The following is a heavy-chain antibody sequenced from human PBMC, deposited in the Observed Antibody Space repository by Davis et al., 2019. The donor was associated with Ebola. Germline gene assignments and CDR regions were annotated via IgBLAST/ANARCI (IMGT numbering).Heavy chain of an antibody. CDR3: ARDYVY. CDR1: DGSISSSSYY. CDR2: IYYSGST. J-gene: IGHJ4*02. Sequence: MPSETLSLTCTVSDGSISSSSYYWGWIRQPPGKGLEWIGSIYYSGSTYYNPSLKSRVTISVDTSKNQFSLRLKSVTAADTAMYYCARDYVYWGQGILVTVSS. D-gene: IGHD2-8*01. V-gene: IGHV4-39*02.